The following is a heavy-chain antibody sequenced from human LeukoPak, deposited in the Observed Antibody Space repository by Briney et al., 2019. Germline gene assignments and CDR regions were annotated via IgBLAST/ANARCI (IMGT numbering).Heavy chain of an antibody. CDR2: IPFDGSNE. D-gene: IGHD5-24*01. CDR3: ARKDPRGWLHDY. V-gene: IGHV3-30*03. CDR1: GFAFSNYG. J-gene: IGHJ4*02. Sequence: GGSLRLSCAASGFAFSNYGMHWVRQAPGKGLEWVALIPFDGSNEHYADSVKGRSTISRDNSKNTLYLQMNSLRAEDTAVYYCARKDPRGWLHDYWGQGTLVTVSS.